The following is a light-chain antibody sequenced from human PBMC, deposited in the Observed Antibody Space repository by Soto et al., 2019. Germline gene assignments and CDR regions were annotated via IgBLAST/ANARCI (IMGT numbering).Light chain of an antibody. V-gene: IGLV1-40*01. J-gene: IGLJ1*01. CDR2: ANT. CDR3: QSYASSLSGYV. Sequence: QSVLTQPPSVSGAPGQSVTISCTGSSSNIGAGYDVHWYQQLPGTAPKLVIYANTNRPSGVPDRFSGSKSGTSASLAITGLRAEDEADYYCQSYASSLSGYVFGTGTKVTVL. CDR1: SSNIGAGYD.